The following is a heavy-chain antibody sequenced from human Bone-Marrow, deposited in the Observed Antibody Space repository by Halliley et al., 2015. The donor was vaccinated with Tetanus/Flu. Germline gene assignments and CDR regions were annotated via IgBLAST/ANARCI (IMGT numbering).Heavy chain of an antibody. D-gene: IGHD3-22*01. CDR2: IFSGGVT. CDR3: ARDWADGDSGYRY. Sequence: WVLAIFSGGVTSYADSVEGRFTISRDNSKNTLFLQMNSLRAEDTAVYYCARDWADGDSGYRYWGQGTLVTVSS. J-gene: IGHJ4*02. V-gene: IGHV3-53*01.